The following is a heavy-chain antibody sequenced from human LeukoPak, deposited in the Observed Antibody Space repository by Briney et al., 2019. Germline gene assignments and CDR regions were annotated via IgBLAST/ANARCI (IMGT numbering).Heavy chain of an antibody. J-gene: IGHJ4*02. CDR1: GVSINNYY. Sequence: PSEALSLTCTVSGVSINNYYWSWIRQSPGKGLEWIGYIYSSGSTNYNPSLKSRVTISVDTSKKQFSLKLRFVTAADTAVYYCARRPTGDPKFDYWGQGTLVTVSS. V-gene: IGHV4-59*08. CDR3: ARRPTGDPKFDY. D-gene: IGHD7-27*01. CDR2: IYSSGST.